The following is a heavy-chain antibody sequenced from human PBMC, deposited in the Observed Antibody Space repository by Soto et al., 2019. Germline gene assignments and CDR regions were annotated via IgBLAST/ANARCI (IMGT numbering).Heavy chain of an antibody. CDR3: ARDFEYSRFRWFDP. J-gene: IGHJ5*02. D-gene: IGHD6-6*01. V-gene: IGHV4-30-2*01. Sequence: SETLSLTXAVSGGSISSGGYSWSWIRQPPGKGLEWIGYIYHSGSTYYNPSLKSRVTISVDRSKNQFSLKLSSVTAADTAVYYCARDFEYSRFRWFDPWGQGTLVTVSS. CDR2: IYHSGST. CDR1: GGSISSGGYS.